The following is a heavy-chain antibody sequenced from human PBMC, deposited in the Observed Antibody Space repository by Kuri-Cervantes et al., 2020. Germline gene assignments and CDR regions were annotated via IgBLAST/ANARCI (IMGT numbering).Heavy chain of an antibody. V-gene: IGHV3-NL1*01. D-gene: IGHD6-13*01. J-gene: IGHJ4*02. CDR3: AKGFIASIDY. CDR1: GFTFSTYA. Sequence: GESLKISCAASGFTFSTYALHWVRQAPGKGLEWVAVIYSGGSTYYADSVKGRFTISRDNSKNTLYLQMNSLRAEDTAVYYCAKGFIASIDYWGQGTLVTVSS. CDR2: IYSGGST.